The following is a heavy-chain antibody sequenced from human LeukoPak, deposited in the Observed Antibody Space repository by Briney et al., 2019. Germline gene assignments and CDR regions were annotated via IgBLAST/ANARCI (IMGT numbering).Heavy chain of an antibody. J-gene: IGHJ6*02. D-gene: IGHD4-17*01. CDR1: GGSISSGGYY. CDR2: IYYSGST. V-gene: IGHV4-31*03. CDR3: ARDPPTTVTTHYYYGMDV. Sequence: SQTLSLTCTVSGGSISSGGYYWGWIRQHPGKGLEWIGYIYYSGSTYYNPSLKSRVTISVDTSKNQFSLKLSSVTAADTAVYYCARDPPTTVTTHYYYGMDVWGQGTTVTVS.